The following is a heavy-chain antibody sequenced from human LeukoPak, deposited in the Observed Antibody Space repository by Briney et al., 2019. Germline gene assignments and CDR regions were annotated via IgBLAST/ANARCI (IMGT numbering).Heavy chain of an antibody. CDR1: GGSISSYY. Sequence: SETLSLTCTVSGGSISSYYWSWIRQPPGKGLEWIGSIYYSGSTNYNPSLKSRVTISVDTSKNQFSLKLSSVTAADTAVYYCARIVGSTRGRRYYYYGMDVWGQGTTVTVSS. CDR3: ARIVGSTRGRRYYYYGMDV. V-gene: IGHV4-59*01. D-gene: IGHD1-26*01. CDR2: IYYSGST. J-gene: IGHJ6*02.